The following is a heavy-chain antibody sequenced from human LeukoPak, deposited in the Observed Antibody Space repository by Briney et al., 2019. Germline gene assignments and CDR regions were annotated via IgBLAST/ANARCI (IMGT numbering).Heavy chain of an antibody. CDR1: GYTFTTYG. Sequence: ASVKVSSEASGYTFTTYGIGWVRQAPGQGLEWMGWISGYNGNTNYAQKFQGRVIMTTDTSTSTAYMELRSLRSDDTAVYYCARTSHESVLYWSDPWGQGTLVNVSS. V-gene: IGHV1-18*01. CDR3: ARTSHESVLYWSDP. CDR2: ISGYNGNT. D-gene: IGHD3-16*01. J-gene: IGHJ5*02.